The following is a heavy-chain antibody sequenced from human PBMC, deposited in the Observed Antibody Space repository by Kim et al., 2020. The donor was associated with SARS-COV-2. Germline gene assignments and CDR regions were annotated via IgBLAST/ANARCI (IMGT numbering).Heavy chain of an antibody. CDR3: ARGQVGMPRQGYYYYGMDV. CDR2: MNPNSGNT. Sequence: ASVKVSCKASGYTFTSYDINWVRQATGQGLEWMGWMNPNSGNTGYAQKFQGRVTMTRNTSISTAYMELSSLRSEDTAVYYCARGQVGMPRQGYYYYGMDVWGQGTTVTVSS. V-gene: IGHV1-8*01. CDR1: GYTFTSYD. J-gene: IGHJ6*02. D-gene: IGHD2-21*01.